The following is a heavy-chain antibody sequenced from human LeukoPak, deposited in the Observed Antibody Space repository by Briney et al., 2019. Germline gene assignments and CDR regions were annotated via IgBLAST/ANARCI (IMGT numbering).Heavy chain of an antibody. J-gene: IGHJ2*01. CDR1: GGSISSFY. CDR3: ARDLDNGGSSIWYFDL. Sequence: SETLSLTCTVSGGSISSFYWSWIRQPPGKGLEWIGYIYYRGNTQYNPSLKSRVTISVDTYKNQFSLRLISVTAADTAVYYCARDLDNGGSSIWYFDLWGRGTLVTVSS. CDR2: IYYRGNT. V-gene: IGHV4-59*01. D-gene: IGHD4-23*01.